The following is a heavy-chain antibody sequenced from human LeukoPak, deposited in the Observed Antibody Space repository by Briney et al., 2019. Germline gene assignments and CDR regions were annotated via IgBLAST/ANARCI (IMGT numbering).Heavy chain of an antibody. CDR2: IIPIFGTA. V-gene: IGHV1-69*05. Sequence: SVKVSCKASGGTFSSYAISWVRQAPGQGLEWMGGIIPIFGTANYAQKFQGRVTMTRNTSISTAYMELSSLRSEDTAVYYCARGAPQYYYDSSGLFDYWGQGTLVTVSS. D-gene: IGHD3-22*01. CDR1: GGTFSSYA. J-gene: IGHJ4*02. CDR3: ARGAPQYYYDSSGLFDY.